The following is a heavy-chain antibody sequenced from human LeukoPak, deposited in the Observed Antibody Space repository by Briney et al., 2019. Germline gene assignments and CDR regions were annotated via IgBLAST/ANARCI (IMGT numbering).Heavy chain of an antibody. V-gene: IGHV4-38-2*01. D-gene: IGHD6-13*01. CDR3: ARQLGIPDAFDI. Sequence: SETLSLTCAVSGYSISSGYYWGWIRQPPGKGLEWIGSIYHSGSTYYNPSLKSRVTISVDTSKNQFSLKLSSVTAADTAVYYCARQLGIPDAFDIWGQGTMATVSS. CDR1: GYSISSGYY. CDR2: IYHSGST. J-gene: IGHJ3*02.